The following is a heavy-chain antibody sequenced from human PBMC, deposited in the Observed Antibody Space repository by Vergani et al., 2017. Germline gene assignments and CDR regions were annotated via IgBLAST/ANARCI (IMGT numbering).Heavy chain of an antibody. CDR3: ARVRYVDVAAAGMAAASAKYFMSLSGFDY. CDR1: GYSFTSYW. CDR2: IYPSDSET. V-gene: IGHV5-51*01. J-gene: IGHJ4*02. Sequence: EVQLVQSGAEVKKPGESLKISCKGSGYSFTSYWIGGVRQMPGKGLESMVSIYPSDSETRYSPSFQGQVTISADKSISNAYLQWSSLKASETAMYYCARVRYVDVAAAGMAAASAKYFMSLSGFDYWGQGTLVTVSS. D-gene: IGHD6-13*01.